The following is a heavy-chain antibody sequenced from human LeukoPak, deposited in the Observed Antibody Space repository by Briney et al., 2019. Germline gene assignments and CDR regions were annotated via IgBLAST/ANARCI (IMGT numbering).Heavy chain of an antibody. Sequence: GGSLRLSCAASLFTFGTYWMSWVRQAPGKGLEWVANINQDGSERCLVDSVKGRFTISRDNAKKSLYLQMNSLRAGDTAVYYCARAMAARSFYFDHWGQGTLVTVSS. CDR1: LFTFGTYW. CDR2: INQDGSER. V-gene: IGHV3-7*01. J-gene: IGHJ4*02. CDR3: ARAMAARSFYFDH. D-gene: IGHD5-24*01.